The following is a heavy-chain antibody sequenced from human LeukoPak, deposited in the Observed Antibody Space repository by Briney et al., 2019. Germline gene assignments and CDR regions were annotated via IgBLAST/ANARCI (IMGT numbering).Heavy chain of an antibody. CDR3: ARGRPGSSVTYFDY. D-gene: IGHD1-26*01. Sequence: SETLSLTRTVSGGSISSYYWSWIRQPPGKGLEWIGYIYYSGSTNYNPSLKSRVTISVDTSKNQFSLKLSSVTAADTAVYYCARGRPGSSVTYFDYWGQGTLVTVSS. CDR2: IYYSGST. J-gene: IGHJ4*02. V-gene: IGHV4-59*01. CDR1: GGSISSYY.